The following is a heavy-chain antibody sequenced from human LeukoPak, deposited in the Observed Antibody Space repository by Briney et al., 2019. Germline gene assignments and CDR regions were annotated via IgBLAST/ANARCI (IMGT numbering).Heavy chain of an antibody. CDR1: GGSISSSSYY. CDR2: IYYSGST. Sequence: SETLSLTCTVSGGSISSSSYYWGWIRQPPGKGLEWLGSIYYSGSTYYNPSLKSRVTISVDTSKNQFSLKLSSVTAADTAVYYCARDSRDAYYYDSSGLNAFDIWGQGTMVTVSS. J-gene: IGHJ3*02. CDR3: ARDSRDAYYYDSSGLNAFDI. D-gene: IGHD3-22*01. V-gene: IGHV4-39*07.